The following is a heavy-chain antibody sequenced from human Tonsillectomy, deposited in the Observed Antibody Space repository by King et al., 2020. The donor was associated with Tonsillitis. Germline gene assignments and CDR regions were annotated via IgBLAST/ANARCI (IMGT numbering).Heavy chain of an antibody. D-gene: IGHD1-26*01. J-gene: IGHJ4*02. V-gene: IGHV4-39*01. CDR2: IYYSGST. CDR1: GGSITSTSYY. Sequence: QLQESGPGLVKPSGTLSLSCTVSGGSITSTSYYWVWIRQPPGKGLEWIGSIYYSGSTYYNPSLKSRVTISVDTSKNQFSLRLGSVTAADTAVYFCACNLVEARFDLDWGQGTLVTVSS. CDR3: ACNLVEARFDLD.